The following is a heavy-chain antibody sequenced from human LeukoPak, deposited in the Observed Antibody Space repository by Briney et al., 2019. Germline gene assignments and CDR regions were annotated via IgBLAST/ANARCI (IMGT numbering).Heavy chain of an antibody. Sequence: SETLSLTCTVSGGSVTSYYWSWIRQPPGKGLEWIGYIHYSGSTNYNSSLKSRVTISVDTSKNQLSLKLSSVTAADTAVYYCARDKAYYYDSSGYHYYFDYWGQGILVIVSS. CDR3: ARDKAYYYDSSGYHYYFDY. D-gene: IGHD3-22*01. J-gene: IGHJ4*02. CDR2: IHYSGST. V-gene: IGHV4-59*02. CDR1: GGSVTSYY.